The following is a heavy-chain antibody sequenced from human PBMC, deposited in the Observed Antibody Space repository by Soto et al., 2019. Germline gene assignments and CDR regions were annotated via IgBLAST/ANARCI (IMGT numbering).Heavy chain of an antibody. CDR2: IDPSDSYT. V-gene: IGHV5-10-1*01. Sequence: PGESLKISCKGSGYSFTSYWISWVRQMPGKGLEWMGRIDPSDSYTNYSPSFQGHVTISADKSISTAYLQWSSLKASDTAMYYCARLPAGAGDNGLTFDYWGQGTLFTVSS. D-gene: IGHD6-13*01. J-gene: IGHJ4*02. CDR3: ARLPAGAGDNGLTFDY. CDR1: GYSFTSYW.